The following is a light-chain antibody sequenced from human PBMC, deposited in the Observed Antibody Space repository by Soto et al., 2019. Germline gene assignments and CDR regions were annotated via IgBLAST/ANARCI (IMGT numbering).Light chain of an antibody. Sequence: QSVLTQPASVSDSPGQSITISCIGTSSDIGAFNHVSWHHQHPGKAPKLIIYDVINRPSGVSNRFSGSKTGNTASLIISGLQAEDEADYYCSSYTSSSSYVFGSGTKLTVL. CDR1: SSDIGAFNH. CDR3: SSYTSSSSYV. V-gene: IGLV2-14*03. CDR2: DVI. J-gene: IGLJ1*01.